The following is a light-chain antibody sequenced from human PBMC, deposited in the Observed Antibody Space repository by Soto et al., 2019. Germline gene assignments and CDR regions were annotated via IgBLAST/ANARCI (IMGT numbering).Light chain of an antibody. CDR2: GAS. Sequence: EIVMTQSPATLSVSPGERATLSCRASQSVSSNLAWYQQTTGQAPRLLIYGASSSATGIPARFSGSGSGTEVTLTISSLQSEDCAVYYCQQYNNWPPPPFGGGTKVQIK. CDR1: QSVSSN. V-gene: IGKV3-15*01. CDR3: QQYNNWPPPP. J-gene: IGKJ4*01.